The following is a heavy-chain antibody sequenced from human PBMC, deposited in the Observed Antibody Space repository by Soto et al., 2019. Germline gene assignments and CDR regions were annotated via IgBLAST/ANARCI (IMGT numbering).Heavy chain of an antibody. CDR2: IWYDGSNK. CDR3: ARDQKDYSNSVSFFDY. D-gene: IGHD4-4*01. Sequence: PGGSLRLSCAASGFTFSSYGMHWVRQAPGKGLEWVAVIWYDGSNKYYADSVKGRFTISRDNSKNTLYLQMNSLRAEDTAVYYCARDQKDYSNSVSFFDYWGQGTLVPVPS. CDR1: GFTFSSYG. J-gene: IGHJ4*02. V-gene: IGHV3-33*01.